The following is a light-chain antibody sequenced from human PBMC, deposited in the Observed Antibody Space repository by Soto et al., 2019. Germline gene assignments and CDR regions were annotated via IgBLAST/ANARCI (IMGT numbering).Light chain of an antibody. CDR3: QQYDNRLT. Sequence: DIQMTQSPSSLSASVGDRVTITCQASQDISNYLNWYQQKPGKAPKLLIYDASNLETGVPSRFSGSGSWTDFTFTISSLQPEDIATYYCQQYDNRLTFGGGTKVEIK. V-gene: IGKV1-33*01. CDR2: DAS. J-gene: IGKJ4*01. CDR1: QDISNY.